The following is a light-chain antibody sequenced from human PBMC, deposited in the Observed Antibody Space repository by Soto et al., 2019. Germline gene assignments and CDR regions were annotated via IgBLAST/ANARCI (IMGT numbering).Light chain of an antibody. CDR2: GRS. CDR3: QQYNDWPTIT. J-gene: IGKJ5*01. CDR1: KSVRSD. Sequence: EIVMTQSPATLSVPPGDSATFSCRASKSVRSDLAWYQQKPGQAPRLLIYGRSIRAADIPDRFSGSGSGTEFTLTISTLQSEDFAVYYCQQYNDWPTITFGQGTRLEMK. V-gene: IGKV3-15*01.